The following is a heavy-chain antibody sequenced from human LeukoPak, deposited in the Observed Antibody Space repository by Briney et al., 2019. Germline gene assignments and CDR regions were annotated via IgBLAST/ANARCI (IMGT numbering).Heavy chain of an antibody. V-gene: IGHV4-59*01. CDR2: IYHSGST. CDR3: ALTISVAGSNWFDP. CDR1: GGSFSSYY. J-gene: IGHJ5*02. D-gene: IGHD6-19*01. Sequence: PSETLSLTCAVYGGSFSSYYWSWIRQPPGKGLEWIGYIYHSGSTDYNPSLKSRVTISVDTSKKQFSLKLSSVTAADTAVYYCALTISVAGSNWFDPWGQGTLVTVSS.